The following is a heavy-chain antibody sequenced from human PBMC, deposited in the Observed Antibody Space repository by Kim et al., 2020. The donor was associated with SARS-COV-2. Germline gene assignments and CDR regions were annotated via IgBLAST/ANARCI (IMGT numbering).Heavy chain of an antibody. J-gene: IGHJ4*02. CDR3: ARNGIAAAGNPSYY. D-gene: IGHD6-13*01. CDR1: GFTFDDYG. Sequence: GGSLRLSCAASGFTFDDYGMSWVRQAPGKGLEWVSGINWNGGSTGYADSVKGRFTISRDNAKNSLYLQMNSLRAEDTALYHCARNGIAAAGNPSYYWGQGTLVTVSS. CDR2: INWNGGST. V-gene: IGHV3-20*01.